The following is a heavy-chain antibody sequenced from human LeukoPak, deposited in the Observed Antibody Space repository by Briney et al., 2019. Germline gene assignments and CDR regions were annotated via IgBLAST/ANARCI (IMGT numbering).Heavy chain of an antibody. CDR1: GITVSNYY. Sequence: GGSLRLSCAASGITVSNYYMTWIRQAPGKGLEWVSAISAGGSATSYADSVKGRFTISRDNSRNTLSLQMNSLRAEDTAVYYCAKGYDNPYYYYMGVWGKGTTVTVSS. CDR2: ISAGGSAT. D-gene: IGHD5-12*01. V-gene: IGHV3-23*01. J-gene: IGHJ6*03. CDR3: AKGYDNPYYYYMGV.